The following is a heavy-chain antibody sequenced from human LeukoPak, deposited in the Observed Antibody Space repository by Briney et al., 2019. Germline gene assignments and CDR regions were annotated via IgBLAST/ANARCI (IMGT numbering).Heavy chain of an antibody. D-gene: IGHD3-3*01. CDR1: GFTFSSYW. V-gene: IGHV3-7*01. CDR2: IKQDGSEK. J-gene: IGHJ6*03. CDR3: ARRAYDFWSGHYYYMDV. Sequence: GGSLRLSCAASGFTFSSYWMSWVRQAPGKGLEWVANIKQDGSEKYYVDSVKGRFTISRDNAKNSLYLQMDSLRAEDTAVYYCARRAYDFWSGHYYYMDVWGKGTTVTVSS.